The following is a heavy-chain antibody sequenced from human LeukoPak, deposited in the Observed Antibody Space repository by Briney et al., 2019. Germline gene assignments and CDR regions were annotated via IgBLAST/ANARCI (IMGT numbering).Heavy chain of an antibody. J-gene: IGHJ4*02. CDR1: GGSFSGYY. V-gene: IGHV4-34*01. CDR3: ARRYSSRNFDY. CDR2: INNSGST. D-gene: IGHD6-13*01. Sequence: SETLSLTCAVYGGSFSGYYWSWIRQPPGRGLEWIGEINNSGSTNYNPSLKSRVTISVDTSKNQFSLKLSSVTAADTAVYYCARRYSSRNFDYWGQGTLVTVSS.